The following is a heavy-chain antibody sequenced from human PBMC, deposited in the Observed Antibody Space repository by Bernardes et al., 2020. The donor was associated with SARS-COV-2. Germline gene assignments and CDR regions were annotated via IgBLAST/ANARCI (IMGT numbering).Heavy chain of an antibody. Sequence: SETLSLTCAVYGGSFSGYYWSWIRQPPGKGLEWIGEINHSGSTNYNPSLKSRVTISVDTSKNQFSLKLSSVTAADTAVYYCARARSLRFLEWLWGFDYWGQGTLVTVSS. J-gene: IGHJ4*02. V-gene: IGHV4-34*01. CDR1: GGSFSGYY. CDR2: INHSGST. D-gene: IGHD3-3*01. CDR3: ARARSLRFLEWLWGFDY.